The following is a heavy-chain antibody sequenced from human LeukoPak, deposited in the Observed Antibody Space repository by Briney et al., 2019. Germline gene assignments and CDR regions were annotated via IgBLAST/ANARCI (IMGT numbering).Heavy chain of an antibody. Sequence: GGSLRLSCAASGFTVSSNYMSWVRQAPGKRLEWVSVIYSGGSTYYADSVKGRFTISRDNSKNTLSLQMNSLRADDTAVYFCAKGAAYSSTWYPLDYWGQGTLVIVSS. V-gene: IGHV3-53*01. CDR1: GFTVSSNY. J-gene: IGHJ4*02. D-gene: IGHD6-13*01. CDR3: AKGAAYSSTWYPLDY. CDR2: IYSGGST.